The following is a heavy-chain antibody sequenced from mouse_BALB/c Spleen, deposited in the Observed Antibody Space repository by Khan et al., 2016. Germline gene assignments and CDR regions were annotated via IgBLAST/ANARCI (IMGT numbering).Heavy chain of an antibody. CDR1: GYTFTNYG. CDR3: AKLTGTPWDY. D-gene: IGHD4-1*01. V-gene: IGHV9-3*02. CDR2: INTKTGEP. Sequence: QIQLVQSGPELKKPGETVKISCKASGYTFTNYGMNWVKQAPGKGLKWMGWINTKTGEPTYAEEFKGRFAFSLETSASTAYLQINNFKNEDTATYFCAKLTGTPWDYWGQGTTLTVSS. J-gene: IGHJ2*01.